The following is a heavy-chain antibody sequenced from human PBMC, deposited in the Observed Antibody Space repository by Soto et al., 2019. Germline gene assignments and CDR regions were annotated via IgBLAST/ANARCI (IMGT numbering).Heavy chain of an antibody. Sequence: QVQLEESGGGVVQPGRSLRLSCAASGFTFSRYTMHWVRQAPDKGLEWVALISYDESNQYYADSVKGRFTISRDTSKNTLYLQMNSLRPEDTAGYYCSRGCVDYAMDVWGQGTTLTVCS. CDR1: GFTFSRYT. CDR2: ISYDESNQ. D-gene: IGHD2-15*01. J-gene: IGHJ6*02. V-gene: IGHV3-30-3*01. CDR3: SRGCVDYAMDV.